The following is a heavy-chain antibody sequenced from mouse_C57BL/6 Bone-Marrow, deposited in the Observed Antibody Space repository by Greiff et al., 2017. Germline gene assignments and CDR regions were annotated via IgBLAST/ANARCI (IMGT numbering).Heavy chain of an antibody. Sequence: VQLQQSGAELVRPGASVKLSCTASGFNIKDDYMHWVKQRPEQGLEWIGWIDPETGDTEYASKFQGKATITADTSSNTAYLQLSSLTSEDTAVYYCTERYFDVWGTGTTVTVSS. V-gene: IGHV14-4*01. CDR1: GFNIKDDY. J-gene: IGHJ1*03. CDR2: IDPETGDT. CDR3: TERYFDV.